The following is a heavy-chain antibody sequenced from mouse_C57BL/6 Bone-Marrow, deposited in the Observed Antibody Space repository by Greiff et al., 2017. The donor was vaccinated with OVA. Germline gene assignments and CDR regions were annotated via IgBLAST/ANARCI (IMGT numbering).Heavy chain of an antibody. Sequence: EVKLVESGGGLVQPKGSLKLSCAASGFTFNTYAMHWVRQAPGKGLEWVARIRSKSSNYATYYADSVKDRFTISRDDPQSMLYLQMNNLKTEDTAMYYWVGGGPYYYGFDYWGQGTTLTVSS. CDR2: IRSKSSNYAT. CDR1: GFTFNTYA. CDR3: VGGGPYYYGFDY. V-gene: IGHV10-3*01. J-gene: IGHJ2*01. D-gene: IGHD1-1*01.